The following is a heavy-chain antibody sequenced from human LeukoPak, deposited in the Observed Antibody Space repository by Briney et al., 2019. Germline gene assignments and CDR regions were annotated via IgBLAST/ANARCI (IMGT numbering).Heavy chain of an antibody. CDR2: IYYSGTT. V-gene: IGHV4-59*01. J-gene: IGHJ6*02. CDR1: GGSISSYY. CDR3: AREGSVRIVGYYGMDV. Sequence: PSETLSLTCTVSGGSISSYYWSWIRQPPGKGLEWIGYIYYSGTTSYNPSLKSRVTISVDTSKNQFSLKMRSVTGADTAVYYCAREGSVRIVGYYGMDVWGQGTTVTVSS. D-gene: IGHD1-26*01.